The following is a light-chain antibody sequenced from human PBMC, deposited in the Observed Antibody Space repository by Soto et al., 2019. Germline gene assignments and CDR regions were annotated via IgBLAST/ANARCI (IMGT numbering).Light chain of an antibody. CDR1: SSNIGAGYD. CDR3: LLFYGGAWF. J-gene: IGLJ3*02. V-gene: IGLV1-40*01. CDR2: GNS. Sequence: QSVLTQPPSVSGAPGQRVTISCTGSSSNIGAGYDVHWYQQLPGTAPKLLIYGNSNRPSGVPDRFSGSKSGTSASLAITGLQAEDEAEYYCLLFYGGAWFLGGGTQLTVL.